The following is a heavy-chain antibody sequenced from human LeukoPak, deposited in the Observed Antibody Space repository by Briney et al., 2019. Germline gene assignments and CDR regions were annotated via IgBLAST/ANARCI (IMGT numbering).Heavy chain of an antibody. V-gene: IGHV3-7*04. D-gene: IGHD2-21*02. Sequence: PGGSLRLSCEASGFTFSSLSMTWVRQAPRKGLEWVATIKEDGNEKHYVDSVKGRFTISRDNTKNSLYPQMNSLRVEDTAVYYCAGGVTAGYWGQGTLVTVSS. CDR3: AGGVTAGY. J-gene: IGHJ4*02. CDR1: GFTFSSLS. CDR2: IKEDGNEK.